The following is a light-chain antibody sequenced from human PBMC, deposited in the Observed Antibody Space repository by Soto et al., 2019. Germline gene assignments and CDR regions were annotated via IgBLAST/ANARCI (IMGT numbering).Light chain of an antibody. V-gene: IGLV2-14*03. Sequence: QSVLTQPASVSGSPGQSITISCTGSSSDIGGYNYVSWYQQHPGKAPKLMINDVSNRPSGVSYRFSGSKSGNTASLTISGLQAEDEADYYCSSYTGDNTHVFGSGTKATVL. CDR3: SSYTGDNTHV. CDR1: SSDIGGYNY. J-gene: IGLJ1*01. CDR2: DVS.